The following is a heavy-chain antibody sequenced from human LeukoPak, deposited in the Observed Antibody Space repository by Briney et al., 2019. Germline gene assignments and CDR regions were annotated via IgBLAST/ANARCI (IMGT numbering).Heavy chain of an antibody. CDR2: FYYSGNT. CDR3: AREMATTAFDY. D-gene: IGHD5-24*01. J-gene: IGHJ4*02. V-gene: IGHV4-59*01. CDR1: GGSISNYF. Sequence: SETLSLTCTVSGGSISNYFWSWIRQPPGKGLEWIGYFYYSGNTNYNPSLKSRVTISVDTSKNQFSLKLSSVTAADSAVYYCAREMATTAFDYWGQGTLVTVCS.